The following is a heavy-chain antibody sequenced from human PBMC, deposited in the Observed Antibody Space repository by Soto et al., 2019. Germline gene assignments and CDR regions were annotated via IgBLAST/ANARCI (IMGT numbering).Heavy chain of an antibody. D-gene: IGHD4-17*01. J-gene: IGHJ3*02. V-gene: IGHV4-31*03. CDR3: ARDYGDSFGAFHI. CDR2: IYHSGSA. CDR1: GGSISSDGYY. Sequence: QVQLQESGPGLVKPSQTLSVTCTVSGGSISSDGYYWSWIRQHPGKGLEWIGYIYHSGSAYYNPSLQSRVTMSVDTSQNQFSLEVSSVTAADTAVYFCARDYGDSFGAFHIWGQGTMVTVSS.